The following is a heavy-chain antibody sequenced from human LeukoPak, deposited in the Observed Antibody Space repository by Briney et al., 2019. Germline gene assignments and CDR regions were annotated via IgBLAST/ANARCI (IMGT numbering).Heavy chain of an antibody. J-gene: IGHJ3*02. Sequence: PSETLSLTCTVSGGSIRNYYWSWIRQPPGKGLEWIGYIYYSGSTNYNPSLKSRVTISVDTSKNQFSLKLSSVTAADTAVYYCAREDAEQMDNSFDIWGQGTMVTVSS. CDR2: IYYSGST. CDR3: AREDAEQMDNSFDI. D-gene: IGHD5-24*01. V-gene: IGHV4-59*01. CDR1: GGSIRNYY.